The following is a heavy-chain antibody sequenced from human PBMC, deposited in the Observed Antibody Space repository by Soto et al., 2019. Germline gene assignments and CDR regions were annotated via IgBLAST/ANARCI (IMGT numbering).Heavy chain of an antibody. J-gene: IGHJ5*02. D-gene: IGHD6-13*01. CDR2: IYYSGST. Sequence: SETLSLTCTVSGGSISSSFHWCWIRQPPGKGLEWIGSIYYSGSTYYSPSLKSRVTISVDTSKNQFSLKLSSVTAADTAVYYCAIRERAAGTDWWFDPWGQGTLVT. V-gene: IGHV4-39*01. CDR1: GGSISSSFH. CDR3: AIRERAAGTDWWFDP.